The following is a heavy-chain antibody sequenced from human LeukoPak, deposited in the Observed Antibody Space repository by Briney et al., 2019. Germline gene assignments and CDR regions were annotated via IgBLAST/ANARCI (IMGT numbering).Heavy chain of an antibody. CDR2: IYYSGST. Sequence: SETLSLTCTVSGGSISSYYWSWLRQPPGKGLEWIGYIYYSGSTNYNPSLRSRVTISVDTSKNQFSLKLSSVTAADTAVYYCARATTQDYDFWSGFGYYYYGMDVWSQGTTVTVSS. V-gene: IGHV4-59*01. CDR3: ARATTQDYDFWSGFGYYYYGMDV. CDR1: GGSISSYY. D-gene: IGHD3-3*01. J-gene: IGHJ6*02.